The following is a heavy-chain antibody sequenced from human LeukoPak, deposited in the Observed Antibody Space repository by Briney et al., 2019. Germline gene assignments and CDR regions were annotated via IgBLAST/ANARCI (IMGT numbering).Heavy chain of an antibody. CDR3: ARGRRDTMVRGVITWFDP. J-gene: IGHJ5*02. V-gene: IGHV7-4-1*02. D-gene: IGHD3-10*01. CDR2: INTNTGNP. Sequence: ASVKVSCKASGYTFTSYAMNWVRQAPGQGLEWMGWINTNTGNPTYAQGFTGRFVFSLDTSVSTAYLQISSLKAEDTAVYYCARGRRDTMVRGVITWFDPWGQGTLVTVSS. CDR1: GYTFTSYA.